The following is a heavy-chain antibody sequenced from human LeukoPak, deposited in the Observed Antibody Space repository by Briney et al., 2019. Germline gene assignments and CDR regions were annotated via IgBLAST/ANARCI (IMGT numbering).Heavy chain of an antibody. CDR1: GGSISSGGYY. V-gene: IGHV3-23*01. CDR2: ISGSGTST. J-gene: IGHJ4*02. CDR3: AKEGCRSGWLGD. Sequence: ETLSLTCTVSGGSISSGGYYWSWVRQAPGKGLEWVSGISGSGTSTFYADSVKGRFTISRDNSKNTLYLLINSLRAEDTAVYYCAKEGCRSGWLGDWGQGTLVTVSS. D-gene: IGHD6-19*01.